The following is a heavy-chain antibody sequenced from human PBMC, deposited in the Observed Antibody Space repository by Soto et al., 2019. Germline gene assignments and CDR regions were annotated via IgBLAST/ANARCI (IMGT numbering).Heavy chain of an antibody. CDR3: ANRFERRPYDY. D-gene: IGHD1-1*01. J-gene: IGHJ4*02. CDR2: ISGSGSKT. CDR1: GFTFSNNA. Sequence: PGGSLRLSCAASGFTFSNNAMSWVRQAPGKGLEWVSAISGSGSKTYYADSVKGRFTISRDDSKNTLYLEMNNLRAEDTAVYYCANRFERRPYDYWGQGTLVTVSS. V-gene: IGHV3-23*01.